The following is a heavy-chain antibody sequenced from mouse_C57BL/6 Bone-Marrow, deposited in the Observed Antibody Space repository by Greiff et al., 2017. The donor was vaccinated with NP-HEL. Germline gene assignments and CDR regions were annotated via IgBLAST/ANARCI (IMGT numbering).Heavy chain of an antibody. CDR1: GYSFTSYY. D-gene: IGHD2-12*01. CDR2: IYPGSGNT. J-gene: IGHJ2*01. V-gene: IGHV1-66*01. Sequence: QVHVKQSGPELVKPGASVKISCKASGYSFTSYYIHWVKQRPGQGLEWIGWIYPGSGNTKYNEKFKGKATLTADTSSSTAYMQLSSLTSEDSAVYYCARNYSYPYYFDYWGQGTTLTVSS. CDR3: ARNYSYPYYFDY.